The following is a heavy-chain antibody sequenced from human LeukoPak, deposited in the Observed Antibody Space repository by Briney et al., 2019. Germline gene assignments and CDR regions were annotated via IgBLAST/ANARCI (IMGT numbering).Heavy chain of an antibody. CDR2: IGAEGTQS. Sequence: PGGSLRLSCAASGFTFSNHDMHWVRQAPGKGLEFVSSIGAEGTQSSYANSVKGRFFISRDNSKSTMYLQMGGLRPEDLAVYYCARGLYGTKKGGFDIWGQGTVVTVSS. CDR3: ARGLYGTKKGGFDI. D-gene: IGHD1-14*01. V-gene: IGHV3-64*01. J-gene: IGHJ3*02. CDR1: GFTFSNHD.